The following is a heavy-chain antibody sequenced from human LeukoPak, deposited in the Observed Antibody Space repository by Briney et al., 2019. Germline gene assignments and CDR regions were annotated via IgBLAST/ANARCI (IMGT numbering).Heavy chain of an antibody. V-gene: IGHV3-15*01. CDR1: GFTFSNAW. CDR3: TTVSYVGGY. J-gene: IGHJ4*02. CDR2: SKRKTDGGTT. D-gene: IGHD3-10*02. Sequence: GGSLRLSCAASGFTFSNAWMSWVRQAPGEGLEWVGRSKRKTDGGTTDYAEPVKGRFTISRDESKNMLYLQMNSLKIEDTAVYYCTTVSYVGGYWGQGTLVTVSS.